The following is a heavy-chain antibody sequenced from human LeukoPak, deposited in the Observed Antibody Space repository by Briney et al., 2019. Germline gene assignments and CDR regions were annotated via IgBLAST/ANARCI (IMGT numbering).Heavy chain of an antibody. CDR3: ARHPGPDGLSDY. V-gene: IGHV4-59*08. Sequence: SGPTLVNPSETLSLTCTVSGGSISTYYWSWIRQPPGKGLEWIGYIYYSGSTNYNPSLKSRVTISVDTSKNQFSLKLSSVTAADTAVYYCARHPGPDGLSDYWGQGTLVTVSS. D-gene: IGHD5-24*01. CDR2: IYYSGST. J-gene: IGHJ4*02. CDR1: GGSISTYY.